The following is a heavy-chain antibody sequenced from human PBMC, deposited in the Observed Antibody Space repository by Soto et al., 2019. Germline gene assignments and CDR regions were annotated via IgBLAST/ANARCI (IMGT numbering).Heavy chain of an antibody. CDR2: IYFSGST. CDR1: GGPISSSNYY. CDR3: SCTSAWFGDWFDP. V-gene: IGHV4-39*01. Sequence: QLQLQDSGPGLVKPSETLSLTCTVSGGPISSSNYYWGCIRQPPGKGLEWIGRIYFSGSTYYNPSLKSRVTISADTSKNQCSLKLTSVTAADTAVYYCSCTSAWFGDWFDPWGQGTLVTVSS. D-gene: IGHD3-10*01. J-gene: IGHJ5*02.